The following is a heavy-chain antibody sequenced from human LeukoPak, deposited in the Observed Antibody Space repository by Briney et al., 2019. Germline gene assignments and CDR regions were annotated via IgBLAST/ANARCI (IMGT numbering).Heavy chain of an antibody. CDR1: GGSFSGYY. D-gene: IGHD3-10*01. CDR2: INHSGST. V-gene: IGHV4-34*01. J-gene: IGHJ4*02. CDR3: ARRKSNYYGSGSTFDY. Sequence: SETLSLTCAVYGGSFSGYYWSWIRQPPGKGLEWIGEINHSGSTNYNPSLKSRVTISVDTSKNQFSLKLSSVTAADTAVYYCARRKSNYYGSGSTFDYWGQGTLVTVSS.